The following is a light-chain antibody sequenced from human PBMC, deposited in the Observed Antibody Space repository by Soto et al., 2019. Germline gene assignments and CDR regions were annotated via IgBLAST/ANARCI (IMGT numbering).Light chain of an antibody. CDR3: SSYTSSSTSH. CDR1: SSDVGGYNY. Sequence: QSALTQPASVSGSPGQSITISCTGTSSDVGGYNYVSWYQQHPGKAPKLMIYDVSNRPSGVSNRFSGSKSGNTASLTISGLQAEDEADYYCSSYTSSSTSHFGTGTKLTVL. CDR2: DVS. V-gene: IGLV2-14*01. J-gene: IGLJ1*01.